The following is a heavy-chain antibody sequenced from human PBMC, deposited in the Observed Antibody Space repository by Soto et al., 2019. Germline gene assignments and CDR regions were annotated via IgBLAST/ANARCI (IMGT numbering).Heavy chain of an antibody. CDR1: GGTFSSYA. CDR2: IIPIFGTA. D-gene: IGHD3-22*01. V-gene: IGHV1-69*01. CDR3: ARGDGGYYDSSGYYPAFGYGMDV. Sequence: QVQLVQSGAEVKKPGSSVKVSCKASGGTFSSYAISWVRQAPGQGLEWMGGIIPIFGTANYAQKFQGRVTITADESTSIAYMELSSLRSEDTAVYYCARGDGGYYDSSGYYPAFGYGMDVWGQGTTVTVSS. J-gene: IGHJ6*02.